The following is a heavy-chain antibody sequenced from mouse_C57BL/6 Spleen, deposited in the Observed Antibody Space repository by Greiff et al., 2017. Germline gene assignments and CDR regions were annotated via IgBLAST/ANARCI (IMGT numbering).Heavy chain of an antibody. V-gene: IGHV5-17*01. CDR3: ARQGRDWYFDV. CDR1: GFTFSDYG. J-gene: IGHJ1*03. Sequence: EVNLVESGGGLVKPGGSLKLSCAASGFTFSDYGMHWVRQAPEKGLEWVAYISRGSGTIYYADTVKGRFTISRDNAKNTLFLQMTSLRSEDTAMYYCARQGRDWYFDVWGTGTTVTVSS. CDR2: ISRGSGTI.